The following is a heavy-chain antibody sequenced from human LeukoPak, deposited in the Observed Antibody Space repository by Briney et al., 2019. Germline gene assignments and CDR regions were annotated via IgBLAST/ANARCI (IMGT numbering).Heavy chain of an antibody. CDR1: GFTFSSHW. CDR2: IKQDGSEK. Sequence: PGGSLRLSCAASGFTFSSHWMTWVRQAPGKRLEWVANIKQDGSEKYHVDSVKGQFTISRDNAKNSLYLQMNNLRAEDTAVYYCARDSSYCSYSNYQGDAFDVWGQGTMATVSS. V-gene: IGHV3-7*01. CDR3: ARDSSYCSYSNYQGDAFDV. J-gene: IGHJ3*01. D-gene: IGHD2-15*01.